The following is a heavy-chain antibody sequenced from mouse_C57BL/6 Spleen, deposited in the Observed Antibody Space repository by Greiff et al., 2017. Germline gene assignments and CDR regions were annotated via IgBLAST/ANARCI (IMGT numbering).Heavy chain of an antibody. D-gene: IGHD2-3*01. CDR3: ARAKADGAMDY. V-gene: IGHV1-61*01. J-gene: IGHJ4*01. CDR1: GYTFTSYW. Sequence: QVQLQQPGAELVRPGSSVKLSCKASGYTFTSYWMDWVKQRPGQGLEWIGNIYPSDSETHYNQKFKDKATLTVDKSSSTAYMQLSSLTSEDSAVYYCARAKADGAMDYWGQGTSVTVSS. CDR2: IYPSDSET.